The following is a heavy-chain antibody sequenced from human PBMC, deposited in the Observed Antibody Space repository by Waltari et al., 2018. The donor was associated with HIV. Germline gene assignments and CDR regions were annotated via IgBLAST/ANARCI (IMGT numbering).Heavy chain of an antibody. Sequence: QLQLQESGPGLVEPSKSLSLSCIISGGSIPNSDYYWGWIRQSPGKGLEWIGSVYYSGYTFINPSLESRTTISVDTSKNQFSLTLLSVTAADTAVYYCARRNHGDFDYWGRGTLVTVSS. CDR3: ARRNHGDFDY. D-gene: IGHD4-17*01. V-gene: IGHV4-39*01. CDR2: VYYSGYT. CDR1: GGSIPNSDYY. J-gene: IGHJ4*02.